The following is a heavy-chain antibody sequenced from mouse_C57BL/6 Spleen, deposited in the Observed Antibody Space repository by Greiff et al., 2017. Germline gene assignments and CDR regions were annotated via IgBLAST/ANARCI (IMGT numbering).Heavy chain of an antibody. CDR3: ARGDYGSSYLGY. CDR1: GYTFTSYW. V-gene: IGHV1-50*01. CDR2: IDPSDSYT. Sequence: QVQLQQSGAELVKPGASVKLSCKASGYTFTSYWMQWVKQRPGQGLEWIGEIDPSDSYTNYNQKFKGKATLTVDTSSSTAYMQLSSLTSEDSAVYYCARGDYGSSYLGYWGQGTTLTVSS. D-gene: IGHD1-1*01. J-gene: IGHJ2*01.